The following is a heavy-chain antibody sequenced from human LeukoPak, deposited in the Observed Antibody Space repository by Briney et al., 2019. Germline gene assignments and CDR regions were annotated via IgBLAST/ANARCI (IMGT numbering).Heavy chain of an antibody. V-gene: IGHV4-39*01. CDR1: GGSISSSSYY. CDR3: ARLPFFGGAVAGTDAFDI. J-gene: IGHJ3*02. CDR2: IYYSGST. Sequence: SETLSLTCTVSGGSISSSSYYWGWIRQPPGKGLEWIGSIYYSGSTYYNPSLKSRVTISVDTSKNQFSLKLSSVTAADTAVYYCARLPFFGGAVAGTDAFDIWGQGTMVTVSS. D-gene: IGHD6-19*01.